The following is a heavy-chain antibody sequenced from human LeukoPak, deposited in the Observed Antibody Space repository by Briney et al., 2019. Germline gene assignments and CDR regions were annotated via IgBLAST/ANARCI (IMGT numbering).Heavy chain of an antibody. CDR3: ARDFRGLRFLEWLYYYYYYMDV. CDR2: IKEDGNEK. CDR1: GLTFSTYW. Sequence: GGSLRLSCAASGLTFSTYWMSWVRQAPGKGLEWVANIKEDGNEKYYVDSVKGRFTISRDNAKNSLYLQMNSLRAEDTAVYYCARDFRGLRFLEWLYYYYYYMDVWGKGTTVTVSS. J-gene: IGHJ6*03. V-gene: IGHV3-7*01. D-gene: IGHD3-3*01.